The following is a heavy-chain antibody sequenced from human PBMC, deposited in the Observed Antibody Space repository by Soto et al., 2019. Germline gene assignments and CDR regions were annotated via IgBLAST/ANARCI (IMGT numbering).Heavy chain of an antibody. Sequence: GGSLRLSCAASGFTFSSYAMSWVRQAPGKGLEWVSGITNSGISTYYADSVKGRFTISRDNSKNMLYLQMNSLRADDTAVXSCAKNTAAKRNYYFDSWGQGTLVTVSS. J-gene: IGHJ4*02. D-gene: IGHD2-2*01. CDR1: GFTFSSYA. CDR2: ITNSGIST. V-gene: IGHV3-23*05. CDR3: AKNTAAKRNYYFDS.